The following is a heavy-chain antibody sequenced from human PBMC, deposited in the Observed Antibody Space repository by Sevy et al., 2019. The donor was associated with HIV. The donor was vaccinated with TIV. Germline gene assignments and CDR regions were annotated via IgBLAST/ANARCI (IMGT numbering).Heavy chain of an antibody. CDR1: GFTFHDYT. V-gene: IGHV3-43*01. J-gene: IGHJ6*03. CDR2: ITWEGGSK. CDR3: AKAAAPTATSGVFYYMDV. D-gene: IGHD2-2*01. Sequence: GGSLRLSCAASGFTFHDYTMHWVRQAPGKGLEWVSLITWEGGSKYYADSVRGRFTISRDNSKNSLFLEMHNLRPEHTAMYYCAKAAAPTATSGVFYYMDVWGKGTTVTVSS.